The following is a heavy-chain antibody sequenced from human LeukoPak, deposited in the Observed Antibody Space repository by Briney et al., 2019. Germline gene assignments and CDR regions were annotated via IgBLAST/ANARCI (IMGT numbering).Heavy chain of an antibody. V-gene: IGHV1-18*01. J-gene: IGHJ5*02. CDR1: GYTFTSYG. D-gene: IGHD3-10*01. CDR2: ISAYNGNT. CDR3: ARENPEGPLLLWFGDHPYNWFDP. Sequence: GASVKVSCKASGYTFTSYGISWVRQAPGQGLEWMGWISAYNGNTNYAQKLQGRVTMTTDTSTSTAYMELRSLRSDDTAVYYCARENPEGPLLLWFGDHPYNWFDPWGQGTLVTVSS.